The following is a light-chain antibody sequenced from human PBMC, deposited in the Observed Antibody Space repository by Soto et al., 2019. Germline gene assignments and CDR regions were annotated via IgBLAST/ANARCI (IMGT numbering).Light chain of an antibody. V-gene: IGKV3D-20*02. J-gene: IGKJ2*01. CDR2: DAS. Sequence: EIVLTQSPDTLSLSPGERATLSCRASQSVSSSYLAWYQQKFGQAPRRLIYDASSRATGIPDRFSGSGSGTDFTLTISRLEPEDFAVYYCQQLNSYPSYTFGQGTKLEIK. CDR3: QQLNSYPSYT. CDR1: QSVSSSY.